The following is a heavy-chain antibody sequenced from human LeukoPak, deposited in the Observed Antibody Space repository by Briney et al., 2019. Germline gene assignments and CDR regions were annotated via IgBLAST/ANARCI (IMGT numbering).Heavy chain of an antibody. J-gene: IGHJ4*02. Sequence: SETLSLTCSVSGGSISSGTHYWSWIRQPPGKGLEWIGYIYYSGSTYYNPSLKSRVTISVDTSKNQFSLKVSSVTAADTAVYYCARGGPGDYWGQGTLVTVSS. CDR1: GGSISSGTHY. CDR2: IYYSGST. V-gene: IGHV4-30-4*08. CDR3: ARGGPGDY.